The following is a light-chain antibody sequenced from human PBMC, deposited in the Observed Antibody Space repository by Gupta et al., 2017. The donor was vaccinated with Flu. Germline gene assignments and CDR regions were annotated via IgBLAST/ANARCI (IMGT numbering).Light chain of an antibody. J-gene: IGKJ4*01. CDR1: QSLLHSNGYNY. Sequence: DIVMTQSPLSLPVTPGEPASISCRSSQSLLHSNGYNYLDWYLQKPGQSPQLLIYLGSNRASGVPDRFSGSGSGTDFTLKSSRGEAEDVGVYYCMQDLQTITFGGGTKVEIK. CDR2: LGS. V-gene: IGKV2-28*01. CDR3: MQDLQTIT.